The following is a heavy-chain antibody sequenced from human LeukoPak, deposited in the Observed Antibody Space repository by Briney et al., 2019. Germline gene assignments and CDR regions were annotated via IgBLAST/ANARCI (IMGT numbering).Heavy chain of an antibody. CDR3: ARDRYYDSSGYNDY. D-gene: IGHD3-22*01. V-gene: IGHV3-30-3*01. Sequence: PGGSLRLSCAASGFTFTTYAMHWVRQAPGKGLEWVAVISYDGSNKYYADSVKGRFTISRDNSKNTLYLQMNSLRAVDTAVYYCARDRYYDSSGYNDYWGQGTLVTVSS. CDR2: ISYDGSNK. J-gene: IGHJ4*02. CDR1: GFTFTTYA.